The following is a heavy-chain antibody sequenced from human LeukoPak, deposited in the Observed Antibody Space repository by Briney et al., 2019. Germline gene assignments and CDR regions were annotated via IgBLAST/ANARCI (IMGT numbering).Heavy chain of an antibody. CDR1: GFTFSNYA. J-gene: IGHJ4*02. CDR2: ISYDGSNK. CDR3: AKDLQNYDYVWGSYRPPGDY. V-gene: IGHV3-30*04. Sequence: GGSLRLSCAASGFTFSNYAMHWVRQAPGKGLEWVAVISYDGSNKYYADSVKGRFTISRDNSKNTLYLQMNSLRAEDTAVYYCAKDLQNYDYVWGSYRPPGDYWGQGTLVTVSS. D-gene: IGHD3-16*02.